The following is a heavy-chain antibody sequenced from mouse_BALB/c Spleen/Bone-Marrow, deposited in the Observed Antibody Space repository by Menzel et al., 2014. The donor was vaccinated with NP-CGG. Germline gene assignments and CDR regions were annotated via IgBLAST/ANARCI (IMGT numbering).Heavy chain of an antibody. CDR2: INPASITI. J-gene: IGHJ4*01. CDR1: GFDLSRFW. Sequence: EVMLVESGGGLVQPGGSLKLSCAASGFDLSRFWMTWVRQAPGKGLEWIGEINPASITINYTPSLKNKFIISRDNAKNTLYLQMGKVRSEDTALYYCGRLHCYGFVAYWGQGTSVTVSS. D-gene: IGHD1-2*01. V-gene: IGHV4-1*02. CDR3: GRLHCYGFVAY.